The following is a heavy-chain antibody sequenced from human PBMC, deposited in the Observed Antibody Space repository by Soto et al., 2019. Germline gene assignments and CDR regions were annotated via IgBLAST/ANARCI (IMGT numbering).Heavy chain of an antibody. V-gene: IGHV4-34*01. CDR1: XXXFSGYY. Sequence: QQWGAGLLKPSXXLSLTXXXXXXXFSGYYWXXXXXXXXKGLEWIGEINHSGSTNYNPSLKSRVTISVDTSKNQFSLKLSSVTAADTAVYYCASRIAARPFYYWGQGTLVTVSS. J-gene: IGHJ4*02. CDR3: ASRIAARPFYY. D-gene: IGHD6-6*01. CDR2: INHSGST.